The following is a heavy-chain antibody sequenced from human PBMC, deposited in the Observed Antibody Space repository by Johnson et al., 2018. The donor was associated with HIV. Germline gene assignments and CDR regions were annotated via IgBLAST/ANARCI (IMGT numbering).Heavy chain of an antibody. CDR3: ARDHPQWPSI. J-gene: IGHJ3*02. Sequence: VQLVESGGGVVRPGGSLRLSCAASGSTFSSYALSWVRQAPGKGLEWVSAISGSGGSTYYADSVNARLTISRDNSKNTLSLQMNSLGAEDTAVYYCARDHPQWPSIWGQGTMVTVSS. V-gene: IGHV3-23*04. CDR2: ISGSGGST. D-gene: IGHD6-19*01. CDR1: GSTFSSYA.